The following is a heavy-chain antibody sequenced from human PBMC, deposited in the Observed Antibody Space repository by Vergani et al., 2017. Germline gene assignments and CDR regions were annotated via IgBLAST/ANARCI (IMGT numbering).Heavy chain of an antibody. Sequence: VQLVESGGGLVKPGGSLRLSCAASGFTFINAWMTWVRQAPGKGLEWVAVISNDGGNKYYADSVKGRFTIYKDNTVDMLSLQMNSLRPDDTAVYYCVRGGRGDHGEFWSRLGPWGQGTRVIVSS. D-gene: IGHD3-3*01. J-gene: IGHJ5*02. CDR3: VRGGRGDHGEFWSRLGP. CDR2: ISNDGGNK. CDR1: GFTFINAW. V-gene: IGHV3-30*03.